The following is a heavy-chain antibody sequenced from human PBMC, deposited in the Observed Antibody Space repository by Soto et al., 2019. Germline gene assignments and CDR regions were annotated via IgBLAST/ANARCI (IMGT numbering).Heavy chain of an antibody. CDR1: GGSLSNYG. D-gene: IGHD3-22*01. CDR3: AICYATKIVVTTFPAMDV. Sequence: QVQLVQSGAEVKKPGSSVKVSCTASGGSLSNYGISWVRQAHGQGLEWMGAIIPVFGTPTYAHKFQDRVTIIADESTTPVYMEVRSLTSADTAVYYCAICYATKIVVTTFPAMDVWGQGTKVTVSS. V-gene: IGHV1-69*12. CDR2: IIPVFGTP. J-gene: IGHJ6*02.